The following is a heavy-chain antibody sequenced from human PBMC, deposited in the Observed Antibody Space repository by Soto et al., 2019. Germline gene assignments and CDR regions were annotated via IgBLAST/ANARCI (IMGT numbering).Heavy chain of an antibody. CDR3: ARGMGAAAGVQH. V-gene: IGHV3-11*06. D-gene: IGHD6-13*01. Sequence: QVQLVESGGGLVKPGGSLRHSCAATGFTFSDYYMSWIRQAPGKGLDWVSYISSSSNYRNYADSVKDRFTISRDNARNSQYLQMNSLRAEDTAVYYCARGMGAAAGVQHWGQGTLVTVSS. J-gene: IGHJ1*01. CDR2: ISSSSNYR. CDR1: GFTFSDYY.